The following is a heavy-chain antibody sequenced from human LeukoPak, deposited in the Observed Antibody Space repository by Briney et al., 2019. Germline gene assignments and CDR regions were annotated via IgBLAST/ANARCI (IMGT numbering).Heavy chain of an antibody. D-gene: IGHD3-10*01. Sequence: PSETLSLTCSVSGDSIISYYWTWIRQPPGKGPEWIGHIFYGGSTNYNPSLKSRVTISADTSKNQFFLKLSSVTAADTAVYYCARRSGYYYGIDVWGQGTTVTVSS. CDR3: ARRSGYYYGIDV. CDR2: IFYGGST. J-gene: IGHJ6*02. CDR1: GDSIISYY. V-gene: IGHV4-59*08.